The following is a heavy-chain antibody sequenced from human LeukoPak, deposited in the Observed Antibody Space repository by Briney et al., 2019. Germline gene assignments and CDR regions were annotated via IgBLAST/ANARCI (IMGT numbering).Heavy chain of an antibody. CDR3: ARARYGSTSCPYYFDY. Sequence: PSETLSLTCTVSGGSISSYYWSWIRQPPGKGLEWIGYIYYSGSTNYNPSLKSRVTISLDTSKNQFPLKLTSVTAADTAVYYCARARYGSTSCPYYFDYWGQGTLVTVSS. J-gene: IGHJ4*02. D-gene: IGHD2-2*01. CDR1: GGSISSYY. CDR2: IYYSGST. V-gene: IGHV4-59*01.